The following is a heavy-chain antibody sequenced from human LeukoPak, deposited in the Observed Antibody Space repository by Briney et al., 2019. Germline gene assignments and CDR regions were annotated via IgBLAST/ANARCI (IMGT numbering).Heavy chain of an antibody. Sequence: GWSLRLSCAASRFTVIRNYMAWVRQAPGKGLEGVAYISTDRTTYYARSVKGRFTISRDNALNSLYLQMDSLRAEYTAVYHCARDSSFCRGACYSIYFDLWGQGTLVTASS. CDR2: ISTDRTT. V-gene: IGHV3-69-1*01. J-gene: IGHJ4*01. D-gene: IGHD2-21*02. CDR1: RFTVIRNY. CDR3: ARDSSFCRGACYSIYFDL.